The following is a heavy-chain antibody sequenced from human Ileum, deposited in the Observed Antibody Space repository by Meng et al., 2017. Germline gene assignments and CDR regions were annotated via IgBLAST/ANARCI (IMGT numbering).Heavy chain of an antibody. V-gene: IGHV2-5*02. CDR3: AHRLAYRNDYNVGWFDP. CDR2: IYWDDDK. J-gene: IGHJ5*02. CDR1: GFSLSTTGVG. D-gene: IGHD1-1*01. Sequence: QIPLKGSCPTLLKPTQTLTLTCTFSGFSLSTTGVGVGWIRQPPGKALECLALIYWDDDKRYNPSLRNRVTITKDTSKNQVVLTMTNMDPVDTATYYCAHRLAYRNDYNVGWFDPWGQGTLVTVSS.